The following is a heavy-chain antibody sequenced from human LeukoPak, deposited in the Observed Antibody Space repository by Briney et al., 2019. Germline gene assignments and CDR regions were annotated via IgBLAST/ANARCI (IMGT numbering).Heavy chain of an antibody. Sequence: GGSLRLSCVASGFTFSSYGIHWVRQAPGKGLEWVAVLSSDGSNRYYADSVKGRFTISRDTSKNTVYLQMNSLGAEDTAVYYCAGGYSGSWLGYFDYWGQGTLVTVSS. J-gene: IGHJ4*02. D-gene: IGHD6-13*01. V-gene: IGHV3-30*03. CDR2: LSSDGSNR. CDR3: AGGYSGSWLGYFDY. CDR1: GFTFSSYG.